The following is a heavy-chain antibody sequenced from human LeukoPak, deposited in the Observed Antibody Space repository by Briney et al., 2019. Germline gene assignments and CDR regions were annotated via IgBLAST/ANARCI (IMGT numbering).Heavy chain of an antibody. CDR2: IYYSGST. CDR1: GGSISSYY. CDR3: ARHRSSWLGDYFDY. V-gene: IGHV4-59*08. D-gene: IGHD6-13*01. J-gene: IGHJ4*02. Sequence: KTSETLSLTCTVSGGSISSYYWSWIRQPPGKGLEWIGYIYYSGSTNYNPSLKSRVTISVDTSKNQFSLKLSSVTAADTAVYYCARHRSSWLGDYFDYWGQGTLVTVSS.